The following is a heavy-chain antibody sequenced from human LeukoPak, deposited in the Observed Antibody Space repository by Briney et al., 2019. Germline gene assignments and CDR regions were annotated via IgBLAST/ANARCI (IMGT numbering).Heavy chain of an antibody. V-gene: IGHV3-23*01. CDR1: GFTFSSYA. CDR3: AKWGYYYDRSGYSDTVDY. CDR2: ISGSGGST. J-gene: IGHJ4*02. D-gene: IGHD3-22*01. Sequence: PGGSLRLSCAASGFTFSSYAMSWVRQAPGMGLEWVSAISGSGGSTYYADSVKGRFTISRDNSKNTLYLQMNSLRAEDTAVYYCAKWGYYYDRSGYSDTVDYWGQGTLVTVSS.